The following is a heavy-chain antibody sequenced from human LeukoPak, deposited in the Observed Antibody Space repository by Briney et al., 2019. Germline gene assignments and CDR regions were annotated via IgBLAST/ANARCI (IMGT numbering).Heavy chain of an antibody. J-gene: IGHJ4*02. D-gene: IGHD2-21*02. V-gene: IGHV3-7*01. CDR1: GFTFSSYW. Sequence: GGSLRLSCAASGFTFSSYWMSWVRQAPGKGLEWVANIKQDGSEKYYVDSVKGRYTISRDNAKNSLYLQMNSLRAEDTAVYYCAPDLFCGGDCRNLDYWGQGTLVTVSS. CDR3: APDLFCGGDCRNLDY. CDR2: IKQDGSEK.